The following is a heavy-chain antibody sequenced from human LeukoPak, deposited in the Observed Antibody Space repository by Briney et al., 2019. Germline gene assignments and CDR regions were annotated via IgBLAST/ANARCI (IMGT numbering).Heavy chain of an antibody. CDR3: VRDRFYYGMDV. CDR1: GRSVSSGSYY. J-gene: IGHJ6*02. Sequence: AETLSLTCTVSGRSVSSGSYYGSCVRQPPGKGLEWIGYIYYSGSTNYNPSLKIRVTISVDTSKNQFSMKLRSVNAADTAVYYCVRDRFYYGMDVWGQGTTVTVS. CDR2: IYYSGST. V-gene: IGHV4-61*01.